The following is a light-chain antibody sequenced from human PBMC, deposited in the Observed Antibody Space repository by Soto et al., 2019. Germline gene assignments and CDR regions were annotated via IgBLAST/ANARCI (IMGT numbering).Light chain of an antibody. CDR3: SSYTSSSTLVL. CDR1: TIDVGGYNY. Sequence: QSVLTQPASVSGSPGQSITISCTGTTIDVGGYNYVSWYQQHPGKAPKLMIYEVSNRPSGVSNRFSGSKSGNTASLTISGLQAEDEADYYCSSYTSSSTLVLFGGGTKLTVL. J-gene: IGLJ2*01. V-gene: IGLV2-14*01. CDR2: EVS.